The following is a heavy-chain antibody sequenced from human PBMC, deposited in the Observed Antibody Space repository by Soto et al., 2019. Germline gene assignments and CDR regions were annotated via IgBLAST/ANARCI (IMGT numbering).Heavy chain of an antibody. Sequence: QLQLQESGSGLVKPSQTLSLTCAVSGGSISSGGYSWSWIRQPPGKGLEWIGYIYHSGRTYYNPSLKSRVTISVYRSKNQFSLKLSSVTAADTAVYYCARRRGFPYYYGMDVWGQGTTVTVSS. CDR3: ARRRGFPYYYGMDV. J-gene: IGHJ6*02. CDR2: IYHSGRT. CDR1: GGSISSGGYS. V-gene: IGHV4-30-2*01. D-gene: IGHD5-12*01.